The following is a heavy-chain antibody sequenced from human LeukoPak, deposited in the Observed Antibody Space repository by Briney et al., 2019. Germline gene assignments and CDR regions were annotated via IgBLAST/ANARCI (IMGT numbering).Heavy chain of an antibody. CDR2: IYHTGSS. Sequence: SETLSLTCTVSAYSITNSHYWGWIRQSPGKGLEWIGSIYHTGSSYYNPSLKSRVTISVDTSKNQFSLKLSSVTAADTAVYYCARVYTGSSWDYYYYMDVWGKGTTVTVSS. J-gene: IGHJ6*03. CDR1: AYSITNSHY. D-gene: IGHD6-13*01. CDR3: ARVYTGSSWDYYYYMDV. V-gene: IGHV4-38-2*02.